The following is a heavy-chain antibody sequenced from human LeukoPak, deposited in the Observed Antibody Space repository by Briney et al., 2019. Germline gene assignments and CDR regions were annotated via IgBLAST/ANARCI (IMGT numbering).Heavy chain of an antibody. CDR3: ARVSMIVVVTRYGMDV. Sequence: PGGSLRLSCAASGFTFSSYGMHWVRQAPGKGLEWVAVIWYGGSNKYYADSVKGRFTISRDNSKNTLYLQMNSLRAEDTAVYYCARVSMIVVVTRYGMDVWGQGTTVTVSS. CDR2: IWYGGSNK. CDR1: GFTFSSYG. D-gene: IGHD3-22*01. V-gene: IGHV3-33*08. J-gene: IGHJ6*02.